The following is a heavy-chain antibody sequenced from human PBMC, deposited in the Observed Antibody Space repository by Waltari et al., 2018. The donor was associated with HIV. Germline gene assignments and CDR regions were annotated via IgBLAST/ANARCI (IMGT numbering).Heavy chain of an antibody. CDR1: GFTFSSYA. J-gene: IGHJ4*02. CDR2: ISYDGRNK. D-gene: IGHD4-17*01. V-gene: IGHV3-30*01. Sequence: QVQLVESGGGVVQPGRSLRLSCAASGFTFSSYAMNWVRQAPGKGLEWVAVISYDGRNKYYADSVKGRFTISRDNSTNTLYLQMNSLRAEDTAVYYCARPMNYGDYPYYFDYWGQGTLVTVSS. CDR3: ARPMNYGDYPYYFDY.